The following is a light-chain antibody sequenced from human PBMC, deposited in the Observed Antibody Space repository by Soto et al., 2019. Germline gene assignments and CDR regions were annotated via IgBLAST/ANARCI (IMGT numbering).Light chain of an antibody. Sequence: VMTQSPDSLAVSLGERATINCKSSQSVLLRSDNRNFLAWYQQKPRQPPRLLIYWASTRESGVPDRFSGSGSGTDYTLTISSLQAEDVAIYYCQQYYSIPYTFGQGTKLEIK. CDR2: WAS. CDR3: QQYYSIPYT. CDR1: QSVLLRSDNRNF. J-gene: IGKJ2*01. V-gene: IGKV4-1*01.